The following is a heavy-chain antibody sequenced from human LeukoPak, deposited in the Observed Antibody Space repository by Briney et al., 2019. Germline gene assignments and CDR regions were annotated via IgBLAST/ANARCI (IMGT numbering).Heavy chain of an antibody. D-gene: IGHD3-9*01. CDR2: IYYSGST. CDR3: ARHPRLRYFDWSDY. J-gene: IGHJ4*02. Sequence: SETLSLTCTVSGGSISSSSYYWGWMRQPPGKGREWIGSIYYSGSTYYNPSLKSRVTISVDTSKNQFSLKLSSVTAADTAVYYCARHPRLRYFDWSDYWGQGTLVTVSS. V-gene: IGHV4-39*01. CDR1: GGSISSSSYY.